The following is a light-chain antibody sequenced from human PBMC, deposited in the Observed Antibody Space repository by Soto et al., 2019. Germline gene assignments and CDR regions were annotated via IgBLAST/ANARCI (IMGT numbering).Light chain of an antibody. CDR1: SSDVGSYNY. J-gene: IGLJ1*01. CDR2: DVT. CDR3: SSYTSSSTLV. Sequence: QSVLTQPASVSGSPGQSITISCTGTSSDVGSYNYVSWYQQHPGKAPQLMIFDVTNRPSGVSNRFSGSKSGNTASLTISGLQAEDEADYHCSSYTSSSTLVFGTGTKVTVL. V-gene: IGLV2-14*01.